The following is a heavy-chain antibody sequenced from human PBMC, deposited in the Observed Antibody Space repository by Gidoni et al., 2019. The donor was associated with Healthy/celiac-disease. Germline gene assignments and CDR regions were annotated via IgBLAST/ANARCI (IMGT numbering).Heavy chain of an antibody. J-gene: IGHJ6*02. CDR2: IKSKTDGGTT. D-gene: IGHD3-10*01. Sequence: EVQLVESGGGLVKPGGSLRLSCAASGFTFSTAWMGWVRQAPGKGLEWVGRIKSKTDGGTTDYAAPVKGRFTISRDDSKNTLYLQMNSLKTEDTAVYYCTTETMVRGVIITDNYYYYGMDVWGQGTTVTVSS. V-gene: IGHV3-15*01. CDR3: TTETMVRGVIITDNYYYYGMDV. CDR1: GFTFSTAW.